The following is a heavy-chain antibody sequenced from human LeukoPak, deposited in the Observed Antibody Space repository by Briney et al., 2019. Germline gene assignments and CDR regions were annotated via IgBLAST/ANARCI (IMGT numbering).Heavy chain of an antibody. CDR2: IYRSGST. J-gene: IGHJ3*02. D-gene: IGHD5-24*01. V-gene: IGHV4-30-2*01. CDR3: ARDLRDDDAFDI. CDR1: GGSISSGGYS. Sequence: PSQTLSLTCAVSGGSISSGGYSWSWIRQPPGKGLEWIGYIYRSGSTYYNPSLKSRVTISVDRSKNQFSLKLSSVTAADTAVYYCARDLRDDDAFDIWGQGTMVTVSS.